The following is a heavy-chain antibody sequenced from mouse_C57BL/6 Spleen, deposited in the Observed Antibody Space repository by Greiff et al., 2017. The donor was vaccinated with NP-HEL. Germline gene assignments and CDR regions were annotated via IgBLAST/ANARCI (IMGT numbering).Heavy chain of an antibody. D-gene: IGHD2-4*01. J-gene: IGHJ4*01. V-gene: IGHV3-6*01. CDR1: GYSITSGYY. Sequence: DVQLQESGPGLVKPSQSLSLTCSVTGYSITSGYYWNWIRQFPGNKLEWMGYISYDGSNNYNPSLKNRISITRDTSKNQFFLKLNSVTTEDTATYYCARGGTYYDYDVHYYYAMDYWGQGTSVTVSS. CDR2: ISYDGSN. CDR3: ARGGTYYDYDVHYYYAMDY.